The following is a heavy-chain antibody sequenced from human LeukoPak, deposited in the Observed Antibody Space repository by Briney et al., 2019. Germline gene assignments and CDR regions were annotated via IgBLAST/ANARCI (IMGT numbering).Heavy chain of an antibody. D-gene: IGHD2-21*01. V-gene: IGHV3-23*01. CDR2: TVSGGSPNT. Sequence: GGSLRLSCAASGFTFSTYNMNWVGQAQGKGMAWFSATVSGGSPNTHHADCVNARFTISRGNSKNTLFLQVRSQNTEDTDISYCTKAPIVSCGGAFFFPFDSGGQGTLVSVSS. J-gene: IGHJ4*02. CDR1: GFTFSTYN. CDR3: TKAPIVSCGGAFFFPFDS.